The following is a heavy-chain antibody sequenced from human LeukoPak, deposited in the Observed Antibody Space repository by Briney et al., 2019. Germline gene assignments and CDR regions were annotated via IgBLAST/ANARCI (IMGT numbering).Heavy chain of an antibody. Sequence: ASVKVSCKASGYTFTSYHMHWVRQAPGQGLEWMGMINPSGGTTSYAQKFRGRVTMTRDTSTSTVYMELSSLRSEDTAVYYCARGFGDWGLSWFDPWGQGTLVTVSS. V-gene: IGHV1-46*01. CDR1: GYTFTSYH. CDR3: ARGFGDWGLSWFDP. J-gene: IGHJ5*02. CDR2: INPSGGTT. D-gene: IGHD3-10*01.